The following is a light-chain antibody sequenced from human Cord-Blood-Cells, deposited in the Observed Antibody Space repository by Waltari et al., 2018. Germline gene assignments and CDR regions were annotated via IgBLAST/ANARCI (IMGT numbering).Light chain of an antibody. CDR2: EGS. CDR1: SSDAGSYNL. J-gene: IGLJ3*02. V-gene: IGLV2-23*01. Sequence: QSALTQPASVSGSPGQSITISCTGTSSDAGSYNLVSWYQQHPGKAPKLMIYEGSKRPSGVSNRFSGSKSGNTASLTISGLQAEDEADYYCCSYAGSYWVFGGGTKLTVL. CDR3: CSYAGSYWV.